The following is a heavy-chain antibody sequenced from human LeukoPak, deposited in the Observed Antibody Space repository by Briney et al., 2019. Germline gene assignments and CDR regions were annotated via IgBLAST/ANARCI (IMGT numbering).Heavy chain of an antibody. CDR3: AREGRVATYGMDV. Sequence: SVKGSCKASGGTFSSYAISWVRQAPGQRLEWMGGIIPIFGTANYAQKFQGRVTITADESTSTAYMELSSLRSEDTAVYYCAREGRVATYGMDVWGQGTTVTVSS. CDR2: IIPIFGTA. J-gene: IGHJ6*02. D-gene: IGHD2-21*02. CDR1: GGTFSSYA. V-gene: IGHV1-69*13.